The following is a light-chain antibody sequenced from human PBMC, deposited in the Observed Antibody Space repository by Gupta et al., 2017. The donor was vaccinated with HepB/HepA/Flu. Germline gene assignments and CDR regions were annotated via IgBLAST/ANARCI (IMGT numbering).Light chain of an antibody. Sequence: VLTQSPGTLSLSPGQRATLFCRASQTVSPSYLAWYQQKPGQAPRLLIYSISTRATGIPDRFSGSGSGTDFTLTINRVEPEDLAVYYCQQYKAFGQGTKVGIK. CDR2: SIS. V-gene: IGKV3-20*01. J-gene: IGKJ1*01. CDR3: QQYKA. CDR1: QTVSPSY.